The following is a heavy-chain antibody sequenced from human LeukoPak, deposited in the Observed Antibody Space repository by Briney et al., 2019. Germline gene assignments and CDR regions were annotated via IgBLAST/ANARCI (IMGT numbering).Heavy chain of an antibody. CDR3: ASSKFGFLEWLYFDY. Sequence: GGSLRLSCAASGFTFSSYAMHWVRQAPGKGLEWVAVISYDGSNKYYADSVKGRFTISRDNSKNTLYLQMNSLRAEDTAVYYCASSKFGFLEWLYFDYWGQGTLVTVSS. J-gene: IGHJ4*02. D-gene: IGHD3-3*01. CDR1: GFTFSSYA. V-gene: IGHV3-30*04. CDR2: ISYDGSNK.